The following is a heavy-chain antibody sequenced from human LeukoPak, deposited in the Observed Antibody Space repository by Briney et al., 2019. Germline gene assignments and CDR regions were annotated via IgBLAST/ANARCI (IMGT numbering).Heavy chain of an antibody. CDR3: ARGSASYYFDY. V-gene: IGHV4-59*01. Sequence: SETLSLTCTVSGGSISSYYWSWIRQPPGKGLVWIGYIYYSGSTNYNPSLKSRVTISVDTSKNQFSLKLSSVTAADTAVYYRARGSASYYFDYWGQGTLVTVSS. J-gene: IGHJ4*02. CDR1: GGSISSYY. CDR2: IYYSGST. D-gene: IGHD6-6*01.